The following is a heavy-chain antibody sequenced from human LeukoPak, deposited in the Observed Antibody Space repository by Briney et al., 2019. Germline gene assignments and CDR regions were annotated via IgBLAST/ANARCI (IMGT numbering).Heavy chain of an antibody. J-gene: IGHJ3*02. CDR3: AKGDSGSYLGAFDI. CDR1: GFTFSTYV. Sequence: PGRSLRLSCAASGFTFSTYVMHWVRQAPGKGLEWVAVISHDGNNEYYADSVKGRFTISRDNAKNTLYLQMNSLRAEDTAIYYCAKGDSGSYLGAFDIWGQGTMVTVSS. D-gene: IGHD1-26*01. CDR2: ISHDGNNE. V-gene: IGHV3-30-3*01.